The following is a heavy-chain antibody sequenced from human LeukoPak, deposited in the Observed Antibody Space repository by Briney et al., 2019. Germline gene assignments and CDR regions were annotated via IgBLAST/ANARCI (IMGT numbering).Heavy chain of an antibody. J-gene: IGHJ4*02. CDR3: AGGYSYADY. CDR1: GFTFSDFG. Sequence: GRSLRLSCAASGFTFSDFGMHWVRQAPGKGLEWVAVIWYDGTNKYYADSVKGRFTISRDNSKNTLYLQMNSLRVEDTAVYYCAGGYSYADYWGQGTQVTVSS. D-gene: IGHD5-18*01. CDR2: IWYDGTNK. V-gene: IGHV3-33*01.